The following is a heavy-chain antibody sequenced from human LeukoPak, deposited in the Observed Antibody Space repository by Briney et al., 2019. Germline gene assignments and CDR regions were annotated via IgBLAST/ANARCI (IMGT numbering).Heavy chain of an antibody. D-gene: IGHD2-21*01. CDR1: GFTFSSYA. CDR2: ISGSGGTT. CDR3: AKDSQVISTYYFDY. Sequence: GGSLRLSCAPSGFTFSSYAMSWVRQAPGEGLEWVSAISGSGGTTYYPNSVKGRFTISRDNSKNTLYLQMNSLRAEDTAVYYCAKDSQVISTYYFDYWGQGTLVTVSS. J-gene: IGHJ4*02. V-gene: IGHV3-23*01.